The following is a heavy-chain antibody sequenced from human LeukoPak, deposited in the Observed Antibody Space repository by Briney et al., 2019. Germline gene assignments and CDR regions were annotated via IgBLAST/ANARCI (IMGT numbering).Heavy chain of an antibody. J-gene: IGHJ4*02. V-gene: IGHV4-38-2*02. CDR2: IYHSGST. CDR1: GYSISSGYY. Sequence: SETLSLTCTVSGYSISSGYYWGWIRQPPGKGLEWIGSIYHSGSTYYNPSLKSRVTISVDTSKNQFSLKLSSVTAADTAVYYRARASGWQGGRFDYWGQGTLVTVSS. D-gene: IGHD6-19*01. CDR3: ARASGWQGGRFDY.